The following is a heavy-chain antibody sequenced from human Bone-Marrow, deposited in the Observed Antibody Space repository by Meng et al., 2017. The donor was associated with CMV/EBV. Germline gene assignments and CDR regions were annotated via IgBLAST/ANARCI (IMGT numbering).Heavy chain of an antibody. CDR3: AKAVAEDCSSTSCYDYGANPYGKHYYGLDV. V-gene: IGHV3-23*01. J-gene: IGHJ6*02. CDR2: ISGSGHNT. CDR1: GFIFSSYA. Sequence: GESLKISCAASGFIFSSYAMNWVRQAPGKGLEWVPAISGSGHNTYYADSVKGRFTISRDNSKNTLYLHMNSLRAEDTAVYYCAKAVAEDCSSTSCYDYGANPYGKHYYGLDVWGQGTTVTVSS. D-gene: IGHD2-2*01.